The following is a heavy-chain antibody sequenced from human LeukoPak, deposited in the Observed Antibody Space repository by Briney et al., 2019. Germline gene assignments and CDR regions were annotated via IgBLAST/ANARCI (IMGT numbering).Heavy chain of an antibody. CDR3: AGDPNYADLDY. CDR2: INPSGGST. J-gene: IGHJ4*02. Sequence: ASVKVSCKASGYTFVNYYTHWVRQAPGQGLEWMGIINPSGGSTSYAQKFQGRVTVTRDTSTSTVYMELSSLRSEDTAVYYCAGDPNYADLDYWGQGTLVTVSS. D-gene: IGHD1-7*01. CDR1: GYTFVNYY. V-gene: IGHV1-46*01.